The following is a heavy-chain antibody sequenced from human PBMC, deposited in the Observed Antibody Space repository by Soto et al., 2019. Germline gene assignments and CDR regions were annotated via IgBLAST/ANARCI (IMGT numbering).Heavy chain of an antibody. CDR1: GYTFTGYY. CDR3: ARAEIWFGESPIPRGAFDI. Sequence: ASVKVSCKASGYTFTGYYMHWVRQAPGQGLEWMGWINPNSGGTNYAQKFQGWVTMTRDTSISTAYMELSRLRSDDTAVYYCARAEIWFGESPIPRGAFDIWGQGTMVTVSS. CDR2: INPNSGGT. V-gene: IGHV1-2*04. D-gene: IGHD3-10*01. J-gene: IGHJ3*02.